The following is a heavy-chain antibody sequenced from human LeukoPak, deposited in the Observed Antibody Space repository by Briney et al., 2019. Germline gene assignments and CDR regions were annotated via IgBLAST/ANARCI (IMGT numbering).Heavy chain of an antibody. D-gene: IGHD6-19*01. CDR3: ARDRAGSGSDY. V-gene: IGHV1-69*04. CDR1: GATFSSYA. Sequence: GASVKVSCKASGATFSSYAISWVRQAPGQGLEWMGRIIPILGIANYAQKFQGRVAITAAKSTSTAYMELSSLRSEDTAVYYCARDRAGSGSDYWGQGTLVTVSS. CDR2: IIPILGIA. J-gene: IGHJ4*02.